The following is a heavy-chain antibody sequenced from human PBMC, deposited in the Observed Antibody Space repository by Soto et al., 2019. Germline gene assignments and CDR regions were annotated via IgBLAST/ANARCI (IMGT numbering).Heavy chain of an antibody. D-gene: IGHD3-10*01. CDR1: EFTFSGRS. CDR2: IDKGGTDS. V-gene: IGHV3-74*01. Sequence: EVQLVESGGGLVQPGGSLRLSCAASEFTFSGRSVHWVRQAPGKGLVWVSGIDKGGTDSTYADSVKGRFTSSRDNAKNTVYLQMNGLRVENTAVYYCARGWFGPDVWGKGTTVTVSS. CDR3: ARGWFGPDV. J-gene: IGHJ6*03.